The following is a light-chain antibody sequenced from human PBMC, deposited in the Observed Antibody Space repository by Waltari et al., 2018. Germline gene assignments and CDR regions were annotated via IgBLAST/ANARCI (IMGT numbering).Light chain of an antibody. V-gene: IGKV3-11*01. J-gene: IGKJ4*01. CDR2: DAS. CDR3: QQRSTWPSLT. Sequence: EIVLTQSPATLSLSPGESVTLPCRASQSVSRHLAWYQQRPGQAPRLLIYDASNRAPGIPARFSGSGSGTDFTLTISSLEPEDFAVYYCQQRSTWPSLTFGGGTKVGIK. CDR1: QSVSRH.